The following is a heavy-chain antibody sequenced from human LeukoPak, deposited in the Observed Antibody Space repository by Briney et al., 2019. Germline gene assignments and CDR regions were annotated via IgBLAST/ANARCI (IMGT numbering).Heavy chain of an antibody. J-gene: IGHJ4*02. D-gene: IGHD2-2*01. CDR1: GFTFSSYA. CDR2: ISYDGSNK. V-gene: IGHV3-30*04. Sequence: PGGSLRLSCAASGFTFSSYAMHWVRQAPGKGLEWVAVISYDGSNKYYADSVKGRFTISRDNSKNTLYLQMNSLRAEDKAVYYCAKDFGYCSSTSCYYFDYWGQGTLVTVSS. CDR3: AKDFGYCSSTSCYYFDY.